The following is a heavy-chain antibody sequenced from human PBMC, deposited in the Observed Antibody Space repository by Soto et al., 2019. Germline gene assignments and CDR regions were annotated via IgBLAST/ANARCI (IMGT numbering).Heavy chain of an antibody. Sequence: PGGSLRLSCAASGFTFSSYGMHWVRQAPGKGLEWVAVISYDGSNKYYADTVKGRFTISRDNSKNTLYLQKNSMRDEDTAVYYCSKDIRDGSGSYYYYYYYMDVWGKGTTVTVSS. V-gene: IGHV3-30*18. D-gene: IGHD3-10*01. CDR2: ISYDGSNK. CDR3: SKDIRDGSGSYYYYYYYMDV. J-gene: IGHJ6*03. CDR1: GFTFSSYG.